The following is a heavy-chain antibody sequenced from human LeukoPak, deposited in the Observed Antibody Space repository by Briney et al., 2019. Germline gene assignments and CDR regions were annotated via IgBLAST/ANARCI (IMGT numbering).Heavy chain of an antibody. CDR2: IIPTLGIE. D-gene: IGHD3-10*01. J-gene: IGHJ4*02. Sequence: SVKVSCKASGGTFSSYAISWVRQAPGQGLEWMGRIIPTLGIENYAQKFQGRVTITADKSTSTAYMELSSLRSEDTAVYYCARANYGSGEFCFDYWGQGTLVTVSS. CDR1: GGTFSSYA. CDR3: ARANYGSGEFCFDY. V-gene: IGHV1-69*04.